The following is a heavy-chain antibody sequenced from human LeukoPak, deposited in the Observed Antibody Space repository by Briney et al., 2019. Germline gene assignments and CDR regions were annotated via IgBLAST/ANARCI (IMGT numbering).Heavy chain of an antibody. CDR2: IRSKANSYAT. Sequence: GGSLRLSCAASGFTFSGSAMHWVRQASGKGLEWVGRIRSKANSYATAYAASVKGRFTISRDDSKNTACLQMNSLKTEDTAVYYCTRHKPPNCSSTSCYTPGYFDYWGQGTLVTVSS. V-gene: IGHV3-73*01. J-gene: IGHJ4*02. D-gene: IGHD2-2*02. CDR3: TRHKPPNCSSTSCYTPGYFDY. CDR1: GFTFSGSA.